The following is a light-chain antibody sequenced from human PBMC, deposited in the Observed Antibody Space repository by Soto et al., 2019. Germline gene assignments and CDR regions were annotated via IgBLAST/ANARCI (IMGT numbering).Light chain of an antibody. CDR2: DVN. J-gene: IGLJ2*01. V-gene: IGLV2-14*03. CDR1: SSDVGGYEY. Sequence: QSALTQPASVSGSPGQSITISCTGTSSDVGGYEYVSWYQQHPGKAPQLIIYDVNNRPSGVSDRFSGSKSGNTASLTISGLQADDEADYYCSSYTTSSTVVFGGGIKLTVL. CDR3: SSYTTSSTVV.